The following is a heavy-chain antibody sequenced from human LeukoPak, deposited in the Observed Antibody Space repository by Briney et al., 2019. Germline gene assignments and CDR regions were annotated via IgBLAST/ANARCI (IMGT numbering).Heavy chain of an antibody. CDR2: IYYSGST. Sequence: SETLSLTCTVSGGSISSGGYYWSWIRQHPGKGLEWIGYIYYSGSTNYNPSLKSRVTISVDTAKNQFSLKLSSVTAADTAVYYCARVLNYYDSSGYYTPLKYFDYWGQGTLVTVSS. J-gene: IGHJ4*02. V-gene: IGHV4-61*08. D-gene: IGHD3-22*01. CDR1: GGSISSGGYY. CDR3: ARVLNYYDSSGYYTPLKYFDY.